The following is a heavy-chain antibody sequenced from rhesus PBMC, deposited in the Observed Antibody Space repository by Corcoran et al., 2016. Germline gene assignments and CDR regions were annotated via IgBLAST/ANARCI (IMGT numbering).Heavy chain of an antibody. D-gene: IGHD6-13*01. V-gene: IGHV3-54*02. CDR3: AVGLAADFFDY. CDR1: GFTFSSYG. CDR2: ISDDGSKN. J-gene: IGHJ4*01. Sequence: EVQLVESGGGLVQPGGSLRLSCAASGFTFSSYGMHWVRLAPGKGLEWVAVISDDGSKNYYADYVKYRFTSSRDKSKHMLDLQMNYLKLEDTAGYYCAVGLAADFFDYWGQGVLVTVSS.